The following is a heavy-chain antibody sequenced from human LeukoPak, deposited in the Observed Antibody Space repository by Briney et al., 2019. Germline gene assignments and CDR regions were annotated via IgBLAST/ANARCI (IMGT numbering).Heavy chain of an antibody. CDR3: ASFTAATFDPDY. J-gene: IGHJ4*02. D-gene: IGHD6-13*01. CDR1: GGSFSGYY. V-gene: IGHV4-34*01. Sequence: SETLSLTCAVYGGSFSGYYWSWIRQPPGKGLEWIGEINHSGSTNYNPSLKSRVTISVDTSKNQFSLKLGSVTAADTAVYYCASFTAATFDPDYWGQGTLVTVSS. CDR2: INHSGST.